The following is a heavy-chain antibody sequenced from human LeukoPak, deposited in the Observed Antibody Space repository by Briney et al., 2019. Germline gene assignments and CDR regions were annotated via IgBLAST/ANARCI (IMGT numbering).Heavy chain of an antibody. CDR1: GYSFANNW. V-gene: IGHV5-51*01. CDR3: SVRFGDLSSASDI. J-gene: IGHJ3*02. CDR2: IHPGDSDT. Sequence: KCGESLKISCMGSGYSFANNWIAWVRQMPGKGLEWMGIIHPGDSDTRYRPSFQGQVTISADKSISTAYLQWSSLKASDTAMYYCSVRFGDLSSASDIWGQGTMVTVSS. D-gene: IGHD3-10*01.